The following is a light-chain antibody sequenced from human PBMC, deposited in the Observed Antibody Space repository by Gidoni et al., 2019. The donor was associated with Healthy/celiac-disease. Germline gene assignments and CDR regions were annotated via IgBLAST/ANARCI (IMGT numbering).Light chain of an antibody. J-gene: IGLJ1*01. Sequence: SYKLTQPLSVSVALGQTARITCGGNNIGSKNVHWYQQKPGQAPVMVIYRNSNRPSGIPERFSGSNSGNTATLTSSRAQAGDEADYDCQVGDSNTVVFATGTKVTVL. CDR2: RNS. CDR1: NIGSKN. CDR3: QVGDSNTVV. V-gene: IGLV3-9*01.